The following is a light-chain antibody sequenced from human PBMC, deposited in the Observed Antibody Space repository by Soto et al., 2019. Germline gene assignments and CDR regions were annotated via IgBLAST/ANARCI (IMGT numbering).Light chain of an antibody. J-gene: IGLJ1*01. CDR2: DVS. Sequence: QSALTQPASVSGSPGQSIAISCIGTSSDIGSYNYVSWYQQHPGKAPKLMIYDVSNRPSGVSDRFSGSKSGNTASLTISGLQAEDEADYYCKSFSTSSTYVFGTGSMVTVL. V-gene: IGLV2-14*01. CDR1: SSDIGSYNY. CDR3: KSFSTSSTYV.